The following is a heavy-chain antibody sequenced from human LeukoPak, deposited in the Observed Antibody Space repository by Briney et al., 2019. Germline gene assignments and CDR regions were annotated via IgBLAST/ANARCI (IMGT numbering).Heavy chain of an antibody. V-gene: IGHV4-39*02. D-gene: IGHD2-8*01. J-gene: IGHJ5*02. CDR3: ARSIGMLYTVGGFDP. CDR2: IYYSGDT. Sequence: SETLSLTCTVSGDSISSRTHYWGWIRQSPGKGLEWIASIYYSGDTYYNPSLKSRVTISVDTTKNHFSLKLTSVTASDTAVYYCARSIGMLYTVGGFDPWGQGALVTVSS. CDR1: GDSISSRTHY.